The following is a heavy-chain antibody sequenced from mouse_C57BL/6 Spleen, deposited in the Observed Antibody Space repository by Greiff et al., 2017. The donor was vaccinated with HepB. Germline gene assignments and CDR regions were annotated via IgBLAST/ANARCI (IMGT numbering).Heavy chain of an antibody. CDR3: ANSNYRYYYAMDY. CDR2: IGPGSGST. Sequence: VQLQQSGAELVKPGASVKISCKASGYTFTDYYINWVKQRPGQGLEWIGKIGPGSGSTYYNEKFKGKATLTADKSSSTAYMQLSSLTSEDSAVYFCANSNYRYYYAMDYWGQGTSVTVSS. CDR1: GYTFTDYY. D-gene: IGHD2-5*01. J-gene: IGHJ4*01. V-gene: IGHV1-77*01.